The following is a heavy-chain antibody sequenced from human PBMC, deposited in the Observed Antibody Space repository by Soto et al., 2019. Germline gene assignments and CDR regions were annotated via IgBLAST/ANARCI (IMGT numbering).Heavy chain of an antibody. CDR2: IYHSGST. CDR3: ARDSGIARPYYYMDV. J-gene: IGHJ6*03. D-gene: IGHD6-13*01. Sequence: SETLSLTCAVSGGSISSGGYSWSWIRQPPGKGLEWIGYIYHSGSTYYNPSLKSRVTISVDRSKNQFSLKLSSVTAADTAVYYCARDSGIARPYYYMDVWGKGTTVTVSS. CDR1: GGSISSGGYS. V-gene: IGHV4-30-2*01.